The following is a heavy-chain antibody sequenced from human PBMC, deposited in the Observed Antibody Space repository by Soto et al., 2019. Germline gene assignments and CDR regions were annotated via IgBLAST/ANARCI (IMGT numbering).Heavy chain of an antibody. Sequence: PSDTLSLTCAVYGGSISGYYWSWIRQPPGKGLEWIGEINHSGSTNYNPSLKSRVTISVDTSKNQFSLKLSSVTAADTAVYYCARGLVHTAMVNFRVGYYYYGMDVWGQGTTVNVSS. CDR1: GGSISGYY. CDR2: INHSGST. D-gene: IGHD5-18*01. J-gene: IGHJ6*02. CDR3: ARGLVHTAMVNFRVGYYYYGMDV. V-gene: IGHV4-34*01.